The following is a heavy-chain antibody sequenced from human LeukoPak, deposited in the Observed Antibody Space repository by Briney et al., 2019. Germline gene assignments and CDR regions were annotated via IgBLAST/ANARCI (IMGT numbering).Heavy chain of an antibody. V-gene: IGHV4-4*02. CDR3: ARYREEKTWFGLSVYYFDY. J-gene: IGHJ4*02. CDR2: NFQSGST. D-gene: IGHD3-10*01. Sequence: SETLSLTCAVSGGSISSSNWWSWVRQPPGKGLGGIGENFQSGSTNYNPSLKSRVTISVDKSKNQFSLKLSSVTAADTAVYYCARYREEKTWFGLSVYYFDYWGQGTLVTVSS. CDR1: GGSISSSNW.